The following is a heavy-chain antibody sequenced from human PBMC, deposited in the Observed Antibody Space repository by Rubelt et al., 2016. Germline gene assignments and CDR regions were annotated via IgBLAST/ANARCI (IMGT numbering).Heavy chain of an antibody. CDR3: AKDGASSL. D-gene: IGHD3-16*01. J-gene: IGHJ3*01. Sequence: SLTCAVSGGSINDNNWWSWVRQPPGKGLEWIGYIYDSGSTNYNPSLKSRVSISVDTSKNQLSLKLSSVTAADTAVYYCAKDGASSLWDQGTMVTVSS. CDR2: IYDSGST. V-gene: IGHV4-4*02. CDR1: GGSINDNNW.